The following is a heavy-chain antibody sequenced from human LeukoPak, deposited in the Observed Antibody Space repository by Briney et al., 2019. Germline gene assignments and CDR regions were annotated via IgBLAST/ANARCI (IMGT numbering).Heavy chain of an antibody. CDR2: ISGSGAYT. J-gene: IGHJ4*02. V-gene: IGHV3-23*01. D-gene: IGHD4-11*01. CDR3: AKGSLRTTPTTEYFNY. CDR1: GFTFTNFA. Sequence: GGSLRLSCAASGFTFTNFAMSWVRQAPGKGLEWVSVISGSGAYTNYADSVKGRFTMSRDNSKNTLYLQMNSLRAEDTAVYYCAKGSLRTTPTTEYFNYWGQGTLVTVSS.